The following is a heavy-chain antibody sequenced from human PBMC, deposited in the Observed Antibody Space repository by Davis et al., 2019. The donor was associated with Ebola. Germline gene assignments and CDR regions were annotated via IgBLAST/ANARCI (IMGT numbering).Heavy chain of an antibody. J-gene: IGHJ4*02. Sequence: PSETLSLTCAVYGGSFSGYYWSWIRQPPGKGLEWIGEINHSGSTNYNPSLKSRVTISVDTSKNQFSLKLSSVTAADTAVYYCAKLYSSSSRDYWGQGTLVTVSS. CDR1: GGSFSGYY. V-gene: IGHV4-34*01. CDR3: AKLYSSSSRDY. D-gene: IGHD6-6*01. CDR2: INHSGST.